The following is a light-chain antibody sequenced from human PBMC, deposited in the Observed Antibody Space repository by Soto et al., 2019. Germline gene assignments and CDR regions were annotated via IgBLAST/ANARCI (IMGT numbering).Light chain of an antibody. CDR1: SSDVGKYSY. V-gene: IGLV2-14*01. CDR3: SSYTGSSINTVV. Sequence: QSVLTQPASVSGSPGQSITISCTGTSSDVGKYSYVSWYQQHPAKAPKLMIFEVSNRPSGVSNRFSGSKSGNTASLTISGLQAEDEADDYCSSYTGSSINTVVFGGGTKVTVL. CDR2: EVS. J-gene: IGLJ2*01.